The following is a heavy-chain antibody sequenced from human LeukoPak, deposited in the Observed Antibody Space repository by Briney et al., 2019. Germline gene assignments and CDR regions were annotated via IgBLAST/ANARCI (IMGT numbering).Heavy chain of an antibody. CDR3: ARVKEEAYYYDSSGLLFDY. CDR2: IYYSGST. Sequence: SETLSLTCTVSGGSISSSSYYWGWIRQPPGKGLEWIGSIYYSGSTYYNPSLKSRVTISVDTSKNQFSLKLSSVTAADTAVYYCARVKEEAYYYDSSGLLFDYWGQGTLVTVSS. CDR1: GGSISSSSYY. D-gene: IGHD3-22*01. J-gene: IGHJ4*02. V-gene: IGHV4-39*07.